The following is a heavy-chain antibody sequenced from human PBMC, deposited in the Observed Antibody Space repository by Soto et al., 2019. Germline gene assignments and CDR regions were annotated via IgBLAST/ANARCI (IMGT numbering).Heavy chain of an antibody. CDR3: AKDGKGYCSGGNCYSFGY. CDR2: ISGIGSTT. D-gene: IGHD2-15*01. CDR1: GFTFSSYA. V-gene: IGHV3-23*01. Sequence: PGGSLRLSCAASGFTFSSYAMTWVRQAPGKGLEWVSIISGIGSTTYYADSVKGRFTISRDNSKNTLSLQMNSLRAEDTAVYYCAKDGKGYCSGGNCYSFGYWGQGALVTVSS. J-gene: IGHJ4*02.